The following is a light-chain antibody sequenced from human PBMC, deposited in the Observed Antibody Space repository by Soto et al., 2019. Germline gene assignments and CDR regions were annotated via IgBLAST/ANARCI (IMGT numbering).Light chain of an antibody. CDR3: MQSVQHPIT. J-gene: IGKJ5*01. V-gene: IGKV2D-29*01. CDR2: EVS. CDR1: QILLHSDGKTY. Sequence: DIVLTQSPLSLSVTPGQPASISCKSRQILLHSDGKTYFYWYLQKPGQPPHSLIYEVSNRFSGVPDRISGGGSGANFTLKISRVEAEDAAVYYCMQSVQHPITFGQGTRLE.